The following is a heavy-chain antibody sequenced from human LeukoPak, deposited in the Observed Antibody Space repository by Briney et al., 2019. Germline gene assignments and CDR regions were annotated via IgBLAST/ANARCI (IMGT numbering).Heavy chain of an antibody. CDR3: ARDEGIVVVTNDAFDI. D-gene: IGHD2-21*02. Sequence: ASVKVSCKASGYTFTSYGISWVRQAPGQGLEWMGWISAYNGNTDYAQKLQGRVTMTTDTSTSTAYMELRSLRSDDTAVYYCARDEGIVVVTNDAFDIWGQGTMVTVSS. J-gene: IGHJ3*02. V-gene: IGHV1-18*01. CDR2: ISAYNGNT. CDR1: GYTFTSYG.